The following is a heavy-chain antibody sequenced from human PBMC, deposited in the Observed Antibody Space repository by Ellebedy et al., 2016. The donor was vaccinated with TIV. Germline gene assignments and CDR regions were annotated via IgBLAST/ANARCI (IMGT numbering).Heavy chain of an antibody. J-gene: IGHJ3*02. CDR3: ADDPWGVGPAFDI. D-gene: IGHD1-26*01. CDR2: ISYDGSNK. V-gene: IGHV3-30*18. Sequence: PGGSLRLSCAASGFTFSSYGMHWVRQAPGKGLEWVAVISYDGSNKYYADSVKGRFTISRDNSKNTLYLQMNSLRAEDTAVYYCADDPWGVGPAFDIWGQGTMVTVSS. CDR1: GFTFSSYG.